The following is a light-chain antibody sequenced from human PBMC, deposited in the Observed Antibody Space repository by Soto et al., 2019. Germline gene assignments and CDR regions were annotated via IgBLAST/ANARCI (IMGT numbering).Light chain of an antibody. CDR3: CSYAGSSTYV. CDR1: SSDVGSYNL. Sequence: QSALTQPASVSGSPGQSITISCTGTSSDVGSYNLVSWYQQHPGKATKHMIYEDSKRPSGVSNRFSGSKSGNTASLTISGLQAEDEADYYCCSYAGSSTYVFGTGTKVTV. J-gene: IGLJ1*01. V-gene: IGLV2-23*01. CDR2: EDS.